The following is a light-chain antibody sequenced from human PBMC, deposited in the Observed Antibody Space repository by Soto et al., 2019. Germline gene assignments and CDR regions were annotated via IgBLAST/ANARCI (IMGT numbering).Light chain of an antibody. CDR1: SSDVGGYDY. CDR3: SSYSISTAYL. CDR2: EVS. Sequence: QSALTQPASVSGSPGQSITISCTGTSSDVGGYDYVSWYQLHPGKAPKLMVFEVSNRPSGVSYRFSGSKSGNTASLTISGXQAXXXXDYXCSSYSISTAYLFGTGTKVTVL. V-gene: IGLV2-14*01. J-gene: IGLJ1*01.